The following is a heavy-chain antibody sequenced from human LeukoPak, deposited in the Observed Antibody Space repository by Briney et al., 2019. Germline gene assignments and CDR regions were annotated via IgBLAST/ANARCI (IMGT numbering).Heavy chain of an antibody. V-gene: IGHV4-59*01. Sequence: SETLSLACTVSGGSISSYYWSWIRQPPGKGLEWIGYIYYSGSTNYNPSLTSRVTISVDTSKNQFSLKLSSVTAADTAVYYCARGAGSGYYYYYYYMDVWGKGTTVTVSS. CDR1: GGSISSYY. CDR3: ARGAGSGYYYYYYYMDV. D-gene: IGHD3-3*01. CDR2: IYYSGST. J-gene: IGHJ6*03.